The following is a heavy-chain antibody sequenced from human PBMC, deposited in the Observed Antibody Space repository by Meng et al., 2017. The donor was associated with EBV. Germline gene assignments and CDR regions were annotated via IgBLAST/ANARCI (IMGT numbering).Heavy chain of an antibody. CDR2: MNPDSGDT. D-gene: IGHD3-10*01. J-gene: IGHJ5*02. Sequence: QVQLVQSGAEVKKSGASVKVSCKASGYTFTRYDINWVRQAPGQGLEWMGWMNPDSGDTGYAQKFQGRVTMTRDTSINTAYMDLSNLKSEDTALYYCARDVYGSGTYRSDPWGQGTLVTVSS. CDR1: GYTFTRYD. V-gene: IGHV1-8*01. CDR3: ARDVYGSGTYRSDP.